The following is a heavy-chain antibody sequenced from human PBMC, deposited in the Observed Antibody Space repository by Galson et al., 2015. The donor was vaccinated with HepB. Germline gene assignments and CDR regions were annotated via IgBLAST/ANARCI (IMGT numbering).Heavy chain of an antibody. D-gene: IGHD2-15*01. CDR3: AKFTKDIVVVVAALDAFDI. CDR2: ISWNSGSI. Sequence: SLRLSRAASEFTFDDYAMHWVRQAPGKGLEWVSGISWNSGSIGYADSVKGRFTISRDNAKNSLYLQMNSLRAEDTALYYCAKFTKDIVVVVAALDAFDIWGQGTMVTVSS. J-gene: IGHJ3*02. CDR1: EFTFDDYA. V-gene: IGHV3-9*01.